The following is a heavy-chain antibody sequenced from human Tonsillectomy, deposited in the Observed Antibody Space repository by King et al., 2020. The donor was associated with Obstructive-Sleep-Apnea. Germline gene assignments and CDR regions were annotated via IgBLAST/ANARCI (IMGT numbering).Heavy chain of an antibody. CDR1: GFTFSSYG. V-gene: IGHV3-33*01. J-gene: IGHJ4*02. CDR2: IWYDGSNK. D-gene: IGHD6-13*01. CDR3: ARDSGYSSSWPDY. Sequence: VQLVESGGGVVQPGRSLRLSCAASGFTFSSYGMHWVRQAPGKGLEWVAVIWYDGSNKYYADSVKGRFTISRDNSKNTLYLQMNSLSAEDTAGYYCARDSGYSSSWPDYWGQGTLVTVSS.